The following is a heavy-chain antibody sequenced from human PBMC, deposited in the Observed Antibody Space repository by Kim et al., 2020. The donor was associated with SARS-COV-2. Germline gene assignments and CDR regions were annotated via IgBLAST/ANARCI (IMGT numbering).Heavy chain of an antibody. CDR1: GGSISSYY. D-gene: IGHD3-9*01. Sequence: SETLSLTCTVSGGSISSYYWSWIRQPPGKGLEWIGYIYYSGSTNYNPSLKSRVTISVDTSKNQFSLKLSSVTAADTAVYYCARVPVLRYFDWLGYCYYGMDVWGQGTTVTVSS. J-gene: IGHJ6*02. CDR2: IYYSGST. V-gene: IGHV4-59*01. CDR3: ARVPVLRYFDWLGYCYYGMDV.